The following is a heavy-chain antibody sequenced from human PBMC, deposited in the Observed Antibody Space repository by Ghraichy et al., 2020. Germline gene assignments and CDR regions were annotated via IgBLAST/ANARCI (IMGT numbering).Heavy chain of an antibody. Sequence: GGSLRLSCAASGFIFSSYWLSWVRQAPGKGLEWVANRKQDGGEKYYVDSVKGRFTISRDNAKNSVDLQMNYLRAEDTAVYYCARGHSGRYFWYFDLWGRDTLVTVSS. CDR2: RKQDGGEK. CDR1: GFIFSSYW. D-gene: IGHD1-26*01. J-gene: IGHJ2*01. V-gene: IGHV3-7*01. CDR3: ARGHSGRYFWYFDL.